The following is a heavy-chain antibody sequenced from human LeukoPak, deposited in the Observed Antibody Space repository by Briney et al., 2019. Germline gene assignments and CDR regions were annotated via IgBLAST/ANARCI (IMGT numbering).Heavy chain of an antibody. V-gene: IGHV4-34*01. CDR1: GGSFSGYY. CDR3: AREGGSDYYYGMDV. D-gene: IGHD2-15*01. Sequence: SETLSLTCAVYGGSFSGYYWSWIRQPPGKGLEWIGEINHSGSTNYNPSLKSRVTISVDTSKNQFSLKLSSVTAADTAVYYCAREGGSDYYYGMDVWGQGTTVTVSS. J-gene: IGHJ6*02. CDR2: INHSGST.